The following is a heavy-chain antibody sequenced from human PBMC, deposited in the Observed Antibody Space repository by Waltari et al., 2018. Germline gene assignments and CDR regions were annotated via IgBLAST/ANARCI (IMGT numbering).Heavy chain of an antibody. Sequence: EVQLVQSGAEVKKPGESLKISCKGSGYSFTSYWIGWVRQMPGKGLAWMGIIYPGDSDTSYSPSFQGQVTISADKSISTAYLQWSSLKASDTAMYYCARGSDTIFFLPTFDYWGQGTLVTVSS. D-gene: IGHD3-3*01. CDR3: ARGSDTIFFLPTFDY. J-gene: IGHJ4*02. V-gene: IGHV5-51*01. CDR2: IYPGDSDT. CDR1: GYSFTSYW.